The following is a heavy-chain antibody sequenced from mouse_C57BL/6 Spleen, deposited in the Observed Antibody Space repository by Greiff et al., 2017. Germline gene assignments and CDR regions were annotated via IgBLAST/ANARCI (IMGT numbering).Heavy chain of an antibody. V-gene: IGHV2-5*01. J-gene: IGHJ1*03. CDR3: AKTGDGYCDV. CDR2: IWRGGST. Sequence: VKLQESGPGLVQPSPSLSITCTASGFSLTSYGVHWVRQSPGKGLEWLGVIWRGGSTDYNAAFMSRLSITKDNSKSQIFFKMNSLQADDTAICYCAKTGDGYCDVWGTGTTVTVSS. CDR1: GFSLTSYG.